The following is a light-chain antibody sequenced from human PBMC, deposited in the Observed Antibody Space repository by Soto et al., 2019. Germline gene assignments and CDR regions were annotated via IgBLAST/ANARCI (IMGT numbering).Light chain of an antibody. J-gene: IGKJ1*01. Sequence: DIVMTQSPDSXAVSLGERATINCKSSQSVLYSSNNKNXLAWYQQKPGQPPKLLIYWASTRESGVPDRFSGSGSGTDFTLTISSLQAEDVAVYYCQQYYSTPPTFGQXTKVEIK. V-gene: IGKV4-1*01. CDR2: WAS. CDR3: QQYYSTPPT. CDR1: QSVLYSSNNKNX.